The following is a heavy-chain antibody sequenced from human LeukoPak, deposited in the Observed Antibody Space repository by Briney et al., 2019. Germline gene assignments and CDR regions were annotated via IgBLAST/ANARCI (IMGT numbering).Heavy chain of an antibody. J-gene: IGHJ4*02. Sequence: SVKVSCKAFGGTFSSYAISWVRQAPGQGLEWMGGINPIFGTANYAQKFQGRVTITADESTSTAYMELSSLRSEHTAVYYCAKSLVKSYYYGSGSYYNDFDYWGQGTLVTVSS. CDR2: INPIFGTA. V-gene: IGHV1-69*01. CDR3: AKSLVKSYYYGSGSYYNDFDY. D-gene: IGHD3-10*01. CDR1: GGTFSSYA.